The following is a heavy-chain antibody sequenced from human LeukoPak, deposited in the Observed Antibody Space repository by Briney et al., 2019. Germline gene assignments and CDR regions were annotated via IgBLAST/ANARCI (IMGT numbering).Heavy chain of an antibody. Sequence: ASVKVPCKASEYTFTGYYIHWVRQAPGQGLEWMGWINPYSGGTNYAQKFQDRVTMTRDTSISTVYMELTRLRSDDTAVYYCARDLAFGEMVTNRGAFDIWGQGTMVTVSS. CDR1: EYTFTGYY. CDR2: INPYSGGT. J-gene: IGHJ3*02. CDR3: ARDLAFGEMVTNRGAFDI. D-gene: IGHD5-24*01. V-gene: IGHV1-2*02.